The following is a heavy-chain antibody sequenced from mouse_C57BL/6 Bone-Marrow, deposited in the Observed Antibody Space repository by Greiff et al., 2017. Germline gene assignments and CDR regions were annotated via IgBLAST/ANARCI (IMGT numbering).Heavy chain of an antibody. J-gene: IGHJ3*01. D-gene: IGHD3-2*02. CDR3: ARGDSSGSWFAY. CDR2: IWSGGST. V-gene: IGHV2-2*01. Sequence: QVQLKESGPGLVQPSQSLSITCTVSGFSLTSYGVHWVRQSPGKGLEWLGVIWSGGSTDYNAAFISRLSISKDNSKSQVSFKMNSLQADDTAIYYCARGDSSGSWFAYWGQGTLVTVSA. CDR1: GFSLTSYG.